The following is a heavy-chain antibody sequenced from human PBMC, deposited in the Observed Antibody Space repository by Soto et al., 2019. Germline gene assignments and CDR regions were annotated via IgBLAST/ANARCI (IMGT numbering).Heavy chain of an antibody. Sequence: ASVKVSCKVPGYTLTELSMHWVRQAPGKGLEWMGGFDPEDGETIYAQKFQGRVTMTEDTSADTAYMELSSLRSEDTAVYYCATAPEGNYYGSGYYYYYGMDVWGQGTTVTVSS. CDR2: FDPEDGET. J-gene: IGHJ6*02. CDR3: ATAPEGNYYGSGYYYYYGMDV. D-gene: IGHD3-10*01. V-gene: IGHV1-24*01. CDR1: GYTLTELS.